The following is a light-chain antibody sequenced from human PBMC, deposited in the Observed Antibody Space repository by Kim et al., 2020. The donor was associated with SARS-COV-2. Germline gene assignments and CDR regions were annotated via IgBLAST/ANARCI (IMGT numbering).Light chain of an antibody. J-gene: IGKJ1*01. CDR2: KAS. CDR3: QQYSTYPWT. V-gene: IGKV1-5*03. Sequence: EIQMTQSPSTLSASVGDRVTITCRASQSISSWLVWYQQKPGKAPQVMIYKASNLESGVPSRFSGSGSGTEFTLTISSLQPDDIAPYYCQQYSTYPWTFGRGTKVDI. CDR1: QSISSW.